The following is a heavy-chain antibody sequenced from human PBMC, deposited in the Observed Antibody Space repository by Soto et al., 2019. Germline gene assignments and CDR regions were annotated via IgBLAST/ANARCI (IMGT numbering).Heavy chain of an antibody. Sequence: QVQLVQSGAEVKKPGSSVKVSCKASGNTFSKYAISWVRQAPGQGREWMGWLIPILGTAKYAQKFQGRVTITADESTRTAYMELSSVRFEDTAVYYCARDSHDYIWGSYRNGMDVWGQGTTVSVSS. CDR1: GNTFSKYA. CDR3: ARDSHDYIWGSYRNGMDV. D-gene: IGHD3-16*02. J-gene: IGHJ6*02. V-gene: IGHV1-69*01. CDR2: LIPILGTA.